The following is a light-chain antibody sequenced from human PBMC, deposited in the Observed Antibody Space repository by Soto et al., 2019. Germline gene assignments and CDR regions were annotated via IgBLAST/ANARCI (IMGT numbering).Light chain of an antibody. Sequence: VLTQSPAILSLSPGERATLDCRAIQSVSTYLAWYQQRPGQAPRLLIYDSSNRATGIPARFSASGSGTDFTLTISSLEPEDFAVYYCQQRRVWPLTFGGGTKVEIK. CDR1: QSVSTY. J-gene: IGKJ4*01. CDR3: QQRRVWPLT. V-gene: IGKV3-11*01. CDR2: DSS.